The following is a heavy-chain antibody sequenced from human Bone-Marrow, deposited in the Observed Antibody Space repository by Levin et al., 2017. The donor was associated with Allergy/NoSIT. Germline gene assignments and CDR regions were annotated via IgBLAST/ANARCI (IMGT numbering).Heavy chain of an antibody. Sequence: GESLKISCTASEFNLNSNGMNWVRQAPGKGLECVSGIGSSGYTYYAESVQGRFTISRDTSKNTLFLQMNSLRADDTAIYYCVKSPTGTYVNWFDSWGQGILVTVSS. CDR2: IGSSGYT. CDR3: VKSPTGTYVNWFDS. V-gene: IGHV3-23*01. J-gene: IGHJ5*01. D-gene: IGHD1-7*01. CDR1: EFNLNSNG.